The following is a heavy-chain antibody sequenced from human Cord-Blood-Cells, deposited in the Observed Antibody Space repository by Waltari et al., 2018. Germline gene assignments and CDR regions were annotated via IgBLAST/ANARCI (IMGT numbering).Heavy chain of an antibody. CDR2: IGGSCGST. D-gene: IGHD3-3*01. Sequence: EVQLLESGGGLVQPGGSVRLSFAASGSTFSSSAMTRVSLAPGKGLEWGSAIGGSCGSTYYADAVKGRFTISRDNSKNTLYLQMNGLRAEDTTVYYCAKVTDFWSGYYYDYWGQGTLVTVSS. CDR1: GSTFSSSA. J-gene: IGHJ4*02. CDR3: AKVTDFWSGYYYDY. V-gene: IGHV3-23*01.